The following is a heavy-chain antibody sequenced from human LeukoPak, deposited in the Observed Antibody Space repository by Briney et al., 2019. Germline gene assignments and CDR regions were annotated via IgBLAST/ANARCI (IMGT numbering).Heavy chain of an antibody. D-gene: IGHD6-19*01. J-gene: IGHJ2*01. Sequence: PSETLSLTCTVSGGSISSGGYYWSWIRQPPGKGLEWIGRIYTSGSANYNPSLKSRVTISVDTSKNQFSLKLSSVTAADTAVYYCARGGAKQFLVNWYFDLWGRGTLVTVSS. CDR2: IYTSGSA. CDR3: ARGGAKQFLVNWYFDL. V-gene: IGHV4-61*02. CDR1: GGSISSGGYY.